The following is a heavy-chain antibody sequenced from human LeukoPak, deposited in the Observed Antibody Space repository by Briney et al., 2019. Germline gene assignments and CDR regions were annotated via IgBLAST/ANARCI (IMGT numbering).Heavy chain of an antibody. CDR1: GGSISSGGYY. CDR2: IYYSGST. V-gene: IGHV4-31*03. Sequence: SQTLSLTCTVSGGSISSGGYYWSWIRQHPGKGLEWIGYIYYSGSTYYNPSLKSRVTISVDTSKNQFSLKLSSVTAADTAVYYCARWARGYDWFDPWGQGTLVTVSS. CDR3: ARWARGYDWFDP. D-gene: IGHD1-1*01. J-gene: IGHJ5*02.